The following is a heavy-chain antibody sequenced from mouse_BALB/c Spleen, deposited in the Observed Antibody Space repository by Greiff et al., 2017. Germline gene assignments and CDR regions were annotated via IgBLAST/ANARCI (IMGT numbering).Heavy chain of an antibody. Sequence: EVQGVESGGGLVKPGGSLKLSCAASGFTFSDYYMYWVRQTPEKRLEWVATISDGGSYTYYPDSVKGRFTISRDNAKNNLYLQMSSLKSEDTAMYYCARDSLLYYGYPRGYFDVWGAGTTVTVSS. J-gene: IGHJ1*01. V-gene: IGHV5-4*02. CDR3: ARDSLLYYGYPRGYFDV. D-gene: IGHD2-2*01. CDR1: GFTFSDYY. CDR2: ISDGGSYT.